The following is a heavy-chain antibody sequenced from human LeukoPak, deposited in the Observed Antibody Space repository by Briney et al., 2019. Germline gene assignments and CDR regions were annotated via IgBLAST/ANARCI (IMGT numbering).Heavy chain of an antibody. D-gene: IGHD6-19*01. CDR2: IYYSGST. J-gene: IGHJ4*02. CDR3: ARQSYSSGWDEWKYYFDY. CDR1: GGSISSSSYY. Sequence: SETLSLTCTVSGGSISSSSYYWGWIRQPPGKGLEWIGSIYYSGSTYYNPSLKSRVTISVDTSKNQLSLKQNSVTAADTAVYYCARQSYSSGWDEWKYYFDYWGQGTLVNVS. V-gene: IGHV4-39*01.